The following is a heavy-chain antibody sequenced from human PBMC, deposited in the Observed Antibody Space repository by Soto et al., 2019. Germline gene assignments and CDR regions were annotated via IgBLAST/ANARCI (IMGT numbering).Heavy chain of an antibody. CDR1: GGSVSSGSYY. V-gene: IGHV4-61*01. CDR3: ARVPHSLWFGETPY. D-gene: IGHD3-10*01. CDR2: FYYSGST. Sequence: PSETLSLTCTVSGGSVSSGSYYWSWIRQPPGKGLEWIGYFYYSGSTNYNPSLKSRVTISVDTSKNQFSLKLSSVTAADTAVYYCARVPHSLWFGETPYWGQGTLVTVSS. J-gene: IGHJ4*02.